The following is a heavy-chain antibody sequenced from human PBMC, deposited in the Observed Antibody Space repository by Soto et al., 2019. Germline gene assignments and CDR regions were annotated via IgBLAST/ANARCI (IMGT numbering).Heavy chain of an antibody. CDR3: ARLDSSGYYAFDI. Sequence: GASVKVXCKASGGTFSSYAISWVRQAPGQGLEWMGGIIPIFGTANYAQKFQGRVTITADESTSTAYMELSSLRSEDTAVYYCARLDSSGYYAFDIWGQGTMVTVSS. V-gene: IGHV1-69*13. D-gene: IGHD3-22*01. CDR1: GGTFSSYA. J-gene: IGHJ3*02. CDR2: IIPIFGTA.